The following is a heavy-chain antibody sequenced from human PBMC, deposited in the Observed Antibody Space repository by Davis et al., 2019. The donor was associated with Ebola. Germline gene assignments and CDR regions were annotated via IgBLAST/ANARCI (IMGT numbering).Heavy chain of an antibody. CDR2: ISYDGSNK. V-gene: IGHV3-30-3*01. J-gene: IGHJ4*02. Sequence: PGESLKISCAASGFTFSSYAMSWVRQAPGKGLEWVAVISYDGSNKYYADSVKGRFTISRDNSKNTLYLQMNSLRAEDTAVYYCARLLDMSIAAAGTWGDFDYWGQGTLVTVSS. CDR3: ARLLDMSIAAAGTWGDFDY. D-gene: IGHD6-13*01. CDR1: GFTFSSYA.